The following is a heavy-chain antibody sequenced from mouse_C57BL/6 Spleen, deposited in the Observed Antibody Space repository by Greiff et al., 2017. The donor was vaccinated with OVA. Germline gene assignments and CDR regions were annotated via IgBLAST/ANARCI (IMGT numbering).Heavy chain of an antibody. V-gene: IGHV1-54*01. J-gene: IGHJ4*01. Sequence: QVQLKESGAELVRPGTSVKVSCKASGYAFTNYLIEWVKQRPGQGLEWIGVINPGSGGTNYNEKFKGKATLTADKSSSTAYMQLSSLTSEDSAVYFCARSQTAQSLYYYAMDYWGQGTSVTVSS. CDR1: GYAFTNYL. D-gene: IGHD3-2*02. CDR2: INPGSGGT. CDR3: ARSQTAQSLYYYAMDY.